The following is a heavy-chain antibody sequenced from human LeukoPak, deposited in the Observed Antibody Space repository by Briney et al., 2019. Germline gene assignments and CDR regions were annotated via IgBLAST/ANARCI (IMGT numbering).Heavy chain of an antibody. V-gene: IGHV1-8*01. CDR2: MSASSGNT. Sequence: ASVKVSCKASGYTFTSYDINWVRQATGQGLEWLGWMSASSGNTGYAQKFQGRVSMTRATSISTAYLELSSLTFEDTAVYYCVRTPPKSDIDYWGQGTLVTVSS. CDR3: VRTPPKSDIDY. D-gene: IGHD2-21*02. CDR1: GYTFTSYD. J-gene: IGHJ4*02.